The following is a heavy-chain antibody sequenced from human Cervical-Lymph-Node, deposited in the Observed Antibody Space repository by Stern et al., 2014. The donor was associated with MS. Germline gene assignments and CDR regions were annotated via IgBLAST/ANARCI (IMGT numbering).Heavy chain of an antibody. J-gene: IGHJ4*02. V-gene: IGHV4-39*01. Sequence: QLQLQESGPGLLKPSETLSLTCTVSGDSITSSSYYWGWIRQPPGKGLEWIGTIYYSGSTYYNPSLKSRVTMSVDTSKNQFPLNLSSVPAADTAVYYCARSFPHYDILAGNRDINFDSWGQGTLVTVSS. D-gene: IGHD3-9*01. CDR1: GDSITSSSYY. CDR3: ARSFPHYDILAGNRDINFDS. CDR2: IYYSGST.